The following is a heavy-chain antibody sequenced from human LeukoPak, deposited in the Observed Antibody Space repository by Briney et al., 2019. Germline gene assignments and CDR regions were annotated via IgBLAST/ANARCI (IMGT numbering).Heavy chain of an antibody. D-gene: IGHD5-12*01. CDR3: ARLYSGYDPGY. V-gene: IGHV4-59*01. Sequence: KPSETLSLTCTVSGGSISSYYWSSIRQPPGKGLEWIGYIYYSGSTNYNPSLKSRVTISVDTSKNQFSLKLSSVTAADTAVYYCARLYSGYDPGYWGQGTLVTVSS. CDR1: GGSISSYY. CDR2: IYYSGST. J-gene: IGHJ4*02.